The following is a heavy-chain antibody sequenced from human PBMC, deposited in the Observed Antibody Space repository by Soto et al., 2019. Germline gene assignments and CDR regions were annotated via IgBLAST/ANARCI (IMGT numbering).Heavy chain of an antibody. CDR2: IIPIFGAA. CDR3: ARXPLRDYASSRAPDSADC. D-gene: IGHD3-22*01. V-gene: IGHV1-69*13. CDR1: GGTFSSYA. Sequence: SVKVSSKASGGTFSSYAISWVRQAPGQGLEWMGGIIPIFGAANYAQKFQGRVTITADESTSTAYMELSSLRSEDTAVYYCARXPLRDYASSRAPDSADCWGQGTLVTVYS. J-gene: IGHJ4*02.